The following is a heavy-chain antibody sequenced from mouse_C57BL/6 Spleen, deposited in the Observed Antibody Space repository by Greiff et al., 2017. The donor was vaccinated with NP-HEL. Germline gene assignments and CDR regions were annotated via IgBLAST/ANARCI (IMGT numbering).Heavy chain of an antibody. Sequence: VKLVESGAELAKPGASVKLSCKASGYTFTSYWMHWVKQRPGQGLEWIGYINPSSGYTKYNQKFKDKATLTADKSSSTAYMRLSSLTYEDSAVYYCARSPDYDGLYCDYWGQGTTLTVSS. CDR1: GYTFTSYW. J-gene: IGHJ2*01. CDR3: ARSPDYDGLYCDY. V-gene: IGHV1-7*01. CDR2: INPSSGYT. D-gene: IGHD2-4*01.